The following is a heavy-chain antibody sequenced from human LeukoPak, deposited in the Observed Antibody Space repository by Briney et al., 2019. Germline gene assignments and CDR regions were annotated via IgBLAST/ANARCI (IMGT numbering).Heavy chain of an antibody. CDR2: IIPILGIA. CDR3: ARSNSGFGVLDGAFDI. V-gene: IGHV1-69*02. D-gene: IGHD4-23*01. J-gene: IGHJ3*02. Sequence: SVKVSCKASGGTFSSYTISWVRQAPGQGLEWMGRIIPILGIANYAQKFQGRVTITADKSTSTAYMELGSLRSEDTAVYYCARSNSGFGVLDGAFDIWGQGTMVTVSS. CDR1: GGTFSSYT.